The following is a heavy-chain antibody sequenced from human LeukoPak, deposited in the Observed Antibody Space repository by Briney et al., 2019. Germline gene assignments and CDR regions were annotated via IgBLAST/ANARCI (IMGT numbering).Heavy chain of an antibody. D-gene: IGHD6-19*01. CDR1: GYTFTSYY. V-gene: IGHV1-46*01. J-gene: IGHJ4*02. CDR2: INPSGGST. Sequence: ASVKVSCKASGYTFTSYYMHWVRQAPGQGLEWMGIINPSGGSTSYAQKFQGRVTMTRDMSTSTVYMELSSLRSEDTAVYYCASGSSGLGPGLGWGQGTLVTVSS. CDR3: ASGSSGLGPGLG.